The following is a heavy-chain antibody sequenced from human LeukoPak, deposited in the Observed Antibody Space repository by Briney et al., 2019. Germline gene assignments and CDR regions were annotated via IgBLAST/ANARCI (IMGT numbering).Heavy chain of an antibody. CDR1: GYTFTSYG. J-gene: IGHJ5*02. V-gene: IGHV1-18*01. CDR3: AREVADYGDYGWFDP. D-gene: IGHD4-17*01. Sequence: GASVKVSCKASGYTFTSYGISWVRQAPGQGLEWMAWISAYNGNTNYAQKLQGRVTMTTDTSTSTAYMELRSLRSDDTAVYYCAREVADYGDYGWFDPWGQGTLVTVSS. CDR2: ISAYNGNT.